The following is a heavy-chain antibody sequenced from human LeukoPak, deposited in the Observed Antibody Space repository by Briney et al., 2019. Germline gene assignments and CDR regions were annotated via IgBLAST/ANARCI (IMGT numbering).Heavy chain of an antibody. Sequence: SVKVSCKASGGTFSSYAISWVRQAPGQGLEWMGGIIPIFGTANYAQKFQGRVTITADESTSTAYMELRSLRSDDTAVYYCARDRGNYDSSDPLDYWGQGTLVTVSS. CDR1: GGTFSSYA. CDR2: IIPIFGTA. J-gene: IGHJ4*02. V-gene: IGHV1-69*13. CDR3: ARDRGNYDSSDPLDY. D-gene: IGHD3-22*01.